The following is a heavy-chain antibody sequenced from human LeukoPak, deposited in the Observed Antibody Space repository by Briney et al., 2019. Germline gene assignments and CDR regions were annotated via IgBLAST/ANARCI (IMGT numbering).Heavy chain of an antibody. CDR3: ARGHVSNNSSSEGVSWWFDP. D-gene: IGHD6-6*01. CDR2: INHSGST. Sequence: SETLSLTCAVYGGSFSGYYWSWIRQPPGKGLEWIGKINHSGSTNYNPSLKSRVTISVDTSKNQFSLKLSSVTAADTAVYYCARGHVSNNSSSEGVSWWFDPWGQGTLVTVSS. J-gene: IGHJ5*02. V-gene: IGHV4-34*01. CDR1: GGSFSGYY.